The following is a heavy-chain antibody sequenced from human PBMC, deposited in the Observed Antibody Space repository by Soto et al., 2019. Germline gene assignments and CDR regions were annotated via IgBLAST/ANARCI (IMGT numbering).Heavy chain of an antibody. Sequence: QVQLVESGGGVVQPGRSLRLSCAASGFTFSSYAMHWVRQAPGKGLEWVAVISYDGSNKYYADSVKGRFTISRDNSKNTLYLQMNSLRAEDTAVYYCAREGDSSSWYYNLEDSVYYGMDVWGQGTTVTVSS. J-gene: IGHJ6*02. V-gene: IGHV3-30-3*01. CDR2: ISYDGSNK. D-gene: IGHD6-13*01. CDR1: GFTFSSYA. CDR3: AREGDSSSWYYNLEDSVYYGMDV.